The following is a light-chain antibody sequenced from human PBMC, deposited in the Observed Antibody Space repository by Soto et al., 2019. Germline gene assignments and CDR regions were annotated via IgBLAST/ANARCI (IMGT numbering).Light chain of an antibody. J-gene: IGKJ1*01. CDR3: QQYNNWPPWT. Sequence: EIEMTQSQATLSVSPGERATHACRASQSVSSNLAWYQQKPGQAPRLLIYGASTRATGIPARFSGSGSGTEFTLTISSLQSEDFAVYYCQQYNNWPPWTFGQGTKVEIK. V-gene: IGKV3-15*01. CDR2: GAS. CDR1: QSVSSN.